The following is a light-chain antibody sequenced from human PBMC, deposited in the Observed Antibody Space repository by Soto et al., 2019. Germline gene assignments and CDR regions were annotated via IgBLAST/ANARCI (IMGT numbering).Light chain of an antibody. V-gene: IGLV2-14*01. Sequence: QSVLTQPASVSGAPGRSITISCTGTSSDVGAYTYVSWYQQHPGKAPKLMIYDVSNRPSGVSNRFSGSKSGNTAFLIISGLQAEDEADYYCTSYTSNSTPYVFGGGTKVTVL. J-gene: IGLJ1*01. CDR2: DVS. CDR1: SSDVGAYTY. CDR3: TSYTSNSTPYV.